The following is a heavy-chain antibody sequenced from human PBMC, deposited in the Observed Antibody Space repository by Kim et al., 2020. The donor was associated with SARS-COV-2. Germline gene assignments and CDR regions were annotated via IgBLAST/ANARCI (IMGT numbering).Heavy chain of an antibody. CDR2: ISAYNGNT. CDR3: ARGIVVRGVIMPPFDP. Sequence: ASVKVSCKASGYTFTSYGISWVRQAPGQGLEWMGWISAYNGNTNYAQKLQGRVTMTTDTSTSTAYMELRSLRSDDTAVYYCARGIVVRGVIMPPFDPWGQGTLVTVSS. D-gene: IGHD3-10*01. V-gene: IGHV1-18*01. CDR1: GYTFTSYG. J-gene: IGHJ5*02.